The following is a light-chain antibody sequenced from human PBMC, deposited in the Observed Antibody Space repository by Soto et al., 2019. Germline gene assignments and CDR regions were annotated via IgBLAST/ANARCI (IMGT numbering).Light chain of an antibody. J-gene: IGKJ1*01. CDR2: WAS. CDR3: QQYYSTPGT. Sequence: DIVMTQSPDSLAVSLGERATINCKSSQSVLYSPNNKNYLVWYQQKPGQPPKLLIYWASTRESGVPDRFSGSGSGTDFTLTISSLQAEDVAVYYCQQYYSTPGTFGQGTKVEIK. V-gene: IGKV4-1*01. CDR1: QSVLYSPNNKNY.